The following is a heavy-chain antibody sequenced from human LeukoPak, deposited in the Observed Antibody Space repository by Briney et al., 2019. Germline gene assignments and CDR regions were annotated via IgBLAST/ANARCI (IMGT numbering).Heavy chain of an antibody. CDR1: GGSISSGGYY. V-gene: IGHV4-31*03. D-gene: IGHD2-15*01. J-gene: IGHJ5*02. CDR3: ARVGYCSGGSCYNWFDP. Sequence: SETLSLTCTVSGGSISSGGYYWSWIRQHPGKGLEWIGYIYYSGSTYYNPSLKSRVTISVDTSKNQFSLKLSSVTAADTAAYYRARVGYCSGGSCYNWFDPWGQGTLVTVSS. CDR2: IYYSGST.